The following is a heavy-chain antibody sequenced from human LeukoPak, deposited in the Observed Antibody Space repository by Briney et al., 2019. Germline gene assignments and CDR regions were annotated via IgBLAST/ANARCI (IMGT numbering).Heavy chain of an antibody. CDR2: VSPKTGRT. Sequence: GASVKVSCKASGYTFRIHDFNWVRQAPGQGLEWMGWVSPKTGRTGYAPKFQGRVYMTTNASLSTAYMELSSLRSDDTAVYFCARESERNDGRFDPWGQGTLVTVSS. D-gene: IGHD1-1*01. CDR3: ARESERNDGRFDP. J-gene: IGHJ5*02. CDR1: GYTFRIHD. V-gene: IGHV1-8*01.